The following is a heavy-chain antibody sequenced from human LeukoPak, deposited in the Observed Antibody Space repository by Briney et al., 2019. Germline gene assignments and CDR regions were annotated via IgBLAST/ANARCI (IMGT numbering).Heavy chain of an antibody. J-gene: IGHJ6*03. CDR3: AKGACGSGSYQYMDV. CDR2: ISGSGGTT. Sequence: AGGSLRLSCAASGFTFSSYAMSWVRQAPGKGLEWVSGISGSGGTTYYADSMKGRLTISRDNSKNTQHLQINSLRAEDTAVYYCAKGACGSGSYQYMDVWGKGTTVTVSS. V-gene: IGHV3-23*01. D-gene: IGHD3-10*01. CDR1: GFTFSSYA.